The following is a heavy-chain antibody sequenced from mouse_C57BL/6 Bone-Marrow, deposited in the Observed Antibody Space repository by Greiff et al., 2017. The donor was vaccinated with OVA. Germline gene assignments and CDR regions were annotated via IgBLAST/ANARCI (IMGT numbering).Heavy chain of an antibody. J-gene: IGHJ2*01. CDR1: GYTFTSYW. D-gene: IGHD1-1*01. CDR3: ARGIPSITTVLVDY. CDR2: IYPGSVST. Sequence: QVQLQQPGAELVKPGASVKMSCKASGYTFTSYWITWVKQRPGQGLEWIGDIYPGSVSTNYNEKFKSKATLTVDTSSSTAYMQLSSLTSEDSAVYDSARGIPSITTVLVDYWGQGTTLTVSS. V-gene: IGHV1-55*01.